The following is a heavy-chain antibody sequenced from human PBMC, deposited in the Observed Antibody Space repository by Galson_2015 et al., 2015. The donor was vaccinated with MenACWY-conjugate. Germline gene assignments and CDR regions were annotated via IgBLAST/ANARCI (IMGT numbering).Heavy chain of an antibody. D-gene: IGHD1-1*01. CDR1: GFSLSTSGVG. J-gene: IGHJ5*02. Sequence: PALVKPTQTLTLTCTFSGFSLSTSGVGVGWIRQPPGKALEWLALIYWDDDKRYSPSLKSRLTITKDTSKNQVVLTMTNMEPVDTATYYCARSDYSWNPTGVSFHPWGQGTLVTVSS. CDR2: IYWDDDK. V-gene: IGHV2-5*02. CDR3: ARSDYSWNPTGVSFHP.